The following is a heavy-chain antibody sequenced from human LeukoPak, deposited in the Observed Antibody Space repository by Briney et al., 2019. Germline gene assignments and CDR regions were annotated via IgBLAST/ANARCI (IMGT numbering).Heavy chain of an antibody. CDR2: IYTSGST. CDR3: ARGPVVPAALTLAN. CDR1: GGSISSGSYY. D-gene: IGHD2-2*01. Sequence: PSETLPLTCTVSGGSISSGSYYWSWIRQPAGKGLEWIGRIYTSGSTNYNPSLKSRVTISVDTSKNQFSLKLSSVTAADTAVYYCARGPVVPAALTLANWGQGTLVTVSS. V-gene: IGHV4-61*02. J-gene: IGHJ4*02.